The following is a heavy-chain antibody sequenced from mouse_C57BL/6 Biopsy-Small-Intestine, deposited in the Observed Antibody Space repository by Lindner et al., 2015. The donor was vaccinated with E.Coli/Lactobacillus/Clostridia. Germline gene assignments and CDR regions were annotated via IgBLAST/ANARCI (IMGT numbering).Heavy chain of an antibody. Sequence: VQLQESGGGLVQPKGSLKLSCAASGFSFNTYAMNWVRQAPGKGLEWVARIRSKSNNYATYYADSVKDRFTISRDDSESMLYLQMNNLKTEDTAMYCCVRLPDGYAMDYWGQGTSVTVSS. J-gene: IGHJ4*01. CDR1: GFSFNTYA. V-gene: IGHV10-1*01. CDR2: IRSKSNNYAT. CDR3: VRLPDGYAMDY.